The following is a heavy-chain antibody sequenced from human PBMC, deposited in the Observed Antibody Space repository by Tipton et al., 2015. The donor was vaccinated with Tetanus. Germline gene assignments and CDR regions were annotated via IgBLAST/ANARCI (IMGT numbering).Heavy chain of an antibody. D-gene: IGHD2-21*01. CDR3: ARLTGHSMDVVDYYYFGMDV. Sequence: TLSLTCAVSGASISPYYWSWIRQPPGKGLEWIGYIYYTGSTNYNPSLKSGVTISLDTSKNQFSLKLTSVSAADTAVYYCARLTGHSMDVVDYYYFGMDVWGQGTKVTVSS. J-gene: IGHJ6*02. V-gene: IGHV4-59*01. CDR2: IYYTGST. CDR1: GASISPYY.